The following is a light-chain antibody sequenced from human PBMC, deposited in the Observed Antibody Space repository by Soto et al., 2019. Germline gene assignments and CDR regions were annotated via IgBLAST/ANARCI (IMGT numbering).Light chain of an antibody. CDR2: DAY. CDR3: CSYAGSSTSVI. CDR1: ISDVGDYDY. J-gene: IGLJ2*01. V-gene: IGLV2-11*01. Sequence: QSVLTRPRSVSVSPGQSVTISCTGTISDVGDYDYVSWYQQHPGKAPKLIIYDAYKRSSGVPDRFSGSKSGNTASLTISGLQAEDEADYYCCSYAGSSTSVIFGGGTKVTVL.